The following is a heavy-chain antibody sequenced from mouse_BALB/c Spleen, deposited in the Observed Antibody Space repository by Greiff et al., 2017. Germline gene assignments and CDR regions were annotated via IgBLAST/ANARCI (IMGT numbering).Heavy chain of an antibody. V-gene: IGHV1-77*01. D-gene: IGHD1-1*01. Sequence: QVQLKESGAELARPGASVKLSCKASGYTFTDYYINWVKQRTGQGLEWIGEIYPGSGNTYYNEKFKGKATLTADKSSSTAYMQLSSLTSEDSAVYFCARGDYYGSLYYFDYWGQGTTLTVSS. J-gene: IGHJ2*01. CDR3: ARGDYYGSLYYFDY. CDR2: IYPGSGNT. CDR1: GYTFTDYY.